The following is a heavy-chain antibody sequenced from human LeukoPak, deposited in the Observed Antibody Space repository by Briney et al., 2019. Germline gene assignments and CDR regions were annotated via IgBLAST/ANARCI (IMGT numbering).Heavy chain of an antibody. CDR3: ARVELYSSSWRASNWFDP. J-gene: IGHJ5*02. V-gene: IGHV3-23*01. CDR2: ISASGGSI. CDR1: GTPSSSYT. Sequence: PGGSLRPSFSPPGTPSSSYTINWLCQDPGKGLEWASGISASGGSIYYADSVKGRFTISRDNSKNKLYLQMNSLRAEDTAVYYCARVELYSSSWRASNWFDPWGQGTLVTVSS. D-gene: IGHD6-13*01.